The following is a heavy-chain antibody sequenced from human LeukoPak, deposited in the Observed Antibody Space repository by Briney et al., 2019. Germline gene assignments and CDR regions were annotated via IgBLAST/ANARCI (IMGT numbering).Heavy chain of an antibody. J-gene: IGHJ5*02. CDR1: GGSISSYY. CDR3: ARGRGYCSGGSCSRRVQNWFDP. D-gene: IGHD2-15*01. V-gene: IGHV4-59*01. Sequence: PSETLSLTCTVSGGSISSYYWSWIRQPPGKGLEWIGYIYYSGSTNYNPSLKSRVTISVDTSKNQFSLKLGSVTAADTAVYYCARGRGYCSGGSCSRRVQNWFDPWGQGTLVTVSS. CDR2: IYYSGST.